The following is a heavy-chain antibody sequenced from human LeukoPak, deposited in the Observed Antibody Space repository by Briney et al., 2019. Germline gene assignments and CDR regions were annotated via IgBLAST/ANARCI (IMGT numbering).Heavy chain of an antibody. CDR1: GGSISSYY. Sequence: SETLSLTCTVSGGSISSYYWSWIRQPPGKGLEWIGYIYYSGSTNYNPSLKSRVTISVDTSKNQFSLKLSSVTAADTAVYYCARYSGLLWFGELSPYMDVWGKGTTVTISS. CDR3: ARYSGLLWFGELSPYMDV. V-gene: IGHV4-59*01. CDR2: IYYSGST. D-gene: IGHD3-10*01. J-gene: IGHJ6*03.